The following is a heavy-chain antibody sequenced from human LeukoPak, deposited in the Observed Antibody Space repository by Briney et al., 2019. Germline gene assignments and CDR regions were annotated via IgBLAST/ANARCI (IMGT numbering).Heavy chain of an antibody. D-gene: IGHD1-26*01. CDR1: GFTLSSYA. V-gene: IGHV3-30*04. CDR2: ISYDGSNK. CDR3: ARRVGGFRD. J-gene: IGHJ4*02. Sequence: GGSLRLSCAASGFTLSSYAMHWVRQAPGKGLEWVAVISYDGSNKYYADSVKGRFTISRDNSKNTLYLQMNSLRAEDTAVYYCARRVGGFRDWGQGTLVTVSS.